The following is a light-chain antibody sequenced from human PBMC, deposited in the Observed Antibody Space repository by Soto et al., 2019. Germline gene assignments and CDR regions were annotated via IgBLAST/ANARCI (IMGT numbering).Light chain of an antibody. CDR2: GAS. CDR1: QDIRSSY. J-gene: IGKJ2*01. V-gene: IGKV3-20*01. CDR3: QHQQFGASSVYK. Sequence: EIVLTQSPGTLSLSPGERVTLSCRASQDIRSSYLAWYQQRPGQAPRLLFYGASNTATGIPDRFSGSGSGTAFSSTISRLEPENFAVYYRQHQQFGASSVYKFGQGTKLESK.